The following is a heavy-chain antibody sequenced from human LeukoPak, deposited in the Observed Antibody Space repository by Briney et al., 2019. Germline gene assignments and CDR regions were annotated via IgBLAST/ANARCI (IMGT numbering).Heavy chain of an antibody. CDR1: GYTFTDYS. CDR3: ARFDFWSGSVDY. V-gene: IGHV1-2*02. CDR2: INPNSGGT. Sequence: ASVKVSCKASGYTFTDYSVHWVRQAPGQGLEWMGWINPNSGGTDYAQKFQGRVTITRDTSIITAYMDLSRLRSDDTAVYYCARFDFWSGSVDYWGQGTLVTVSS. D-gene: IGHD3-3*01. J-gene: IGHJ4*02.